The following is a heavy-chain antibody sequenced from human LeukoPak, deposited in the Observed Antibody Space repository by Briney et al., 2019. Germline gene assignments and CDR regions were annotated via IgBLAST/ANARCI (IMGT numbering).Heavy chain of an antibody. CDR3: ARDPYNSGPGRAFDI. D-gene: IGHD6-19*01. J-gene: IGHJ3*02. V-gene: IGHV3-74*01. CDR2: INSDGRTT. Sequence: GGSLRLSCAASGFTFSSYWMHWVRQGPGKGLVWVSRINSDGRTTNYADSVKGRFTISRDNATNTLYLQMNSLSAEDTAVYYCARDPYNSGPGRAFDIWGQGTMVTVPS. CDR1: GFTFSSYW.